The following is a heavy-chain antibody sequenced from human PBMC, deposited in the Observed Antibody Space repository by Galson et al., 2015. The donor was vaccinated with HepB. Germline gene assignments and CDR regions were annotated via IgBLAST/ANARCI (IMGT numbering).Heavy chain of an antibody. CDR1: GYTFISYG. CDR2: ISPYNGYT. Sequence: SVKVSCKASGYTFISYGITWVRQAPGQGPEWMGWISPYNGYTNYAQKVQGRVTMTTDTSTTMAYMELRSLRFDDTAVYYCARSGYCRGGRCYGTSGRDYHYYGMDVWGQGTTVIVSS. J-gene: IGHJ6*02. V-gene: IGHV1-18*01. CDR3: ARSGYCRGGRCYGTSGRDYHYYGMDV. D-gene: IGHD2-15*01.